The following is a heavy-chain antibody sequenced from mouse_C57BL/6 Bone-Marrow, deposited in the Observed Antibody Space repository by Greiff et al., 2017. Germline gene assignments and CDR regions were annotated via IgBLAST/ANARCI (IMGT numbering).Heavy chain of an antibody. V-gene: IGHV1-74*01. CDR1: GYTFTSYW. D-gene: IGHD2-3*01. CDR2: IHPSASDT. Sequence: QVQLQQPGAELVKPGASVKVSCKASGYTFTSYWMHWVKQRPGQGLEWIGRIHPSASDTNYNQKFKGKATLTVDKSSSTAYMQLSSLTSEDSAVYYCAIGGYSHWYFDVWGTGTTVTVSS. J-gene: IGHJ1*03. CDR3: AIGGYSHWYFDV.